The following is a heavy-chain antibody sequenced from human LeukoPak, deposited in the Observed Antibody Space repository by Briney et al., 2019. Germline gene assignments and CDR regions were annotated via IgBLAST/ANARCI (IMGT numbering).Heavy chain of an antibody. D-gene: IGHD6-13*01. CDR3: ARDLYSSRTNDAFVI. V-gene: IGHV4-61*02. Sequence: SETLSLTCTVSGGSINSGSYYWSWIRQPAGKGLEWIGRIYTSGSANYNSSLRSRVTISIDTSKNQFSLKLSSVTAADTAVYYCARDLYSSRTNDAFVIWGRGTMVTVSS. J-gene: IGHJ3*02. CDR1: GGSINSGSYY. CDR2: IYTSGSA.